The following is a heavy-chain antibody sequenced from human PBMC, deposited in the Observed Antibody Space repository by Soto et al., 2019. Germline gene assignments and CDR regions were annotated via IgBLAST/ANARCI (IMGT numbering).Heavy chain of an antibody. CDR3: ARESYYGSGATVVAY. CDR2: IYYSGTP. V-gene: IGHV4-59*01. J-gene: IGHJ4*02. CDR1: GGSISGYY. Sequence: QVQLQESGPGLVRPSETLSLTCTVSGGSISGYYWSWIRQPPGKGLDWIGYIYYSGTPSYNPSLNSRVNMSVDKSQTQFSLKVTSVTAAHTAVYYCARESYYGSGATVVAYWGQGPLLTVSS. D-gene: IGHD3-10*01.